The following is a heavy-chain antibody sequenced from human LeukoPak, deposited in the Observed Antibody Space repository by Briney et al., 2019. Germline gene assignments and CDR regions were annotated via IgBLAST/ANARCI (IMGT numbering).Heavy chain of an antibody. CDR2: TSYDGSNK. D-gene: IGHD3-3*01. J-gene: IGHJ4*02. CDR3: AKVAGITIFGVVIMDYYFDY. V-gene: IGHV3-30*18. CDR1: GFTFSSYG. Sequence: GRSLRLSCAASGFTFSSYGMHWARQAPGKGLEWVAVTSYDGSNKYYADSVKGRFTISRDNSKNTLYLQMNSLRAEDTAVYYCAKVAGITIFGVVIMDYYFDYWGQGTLVTVSS.